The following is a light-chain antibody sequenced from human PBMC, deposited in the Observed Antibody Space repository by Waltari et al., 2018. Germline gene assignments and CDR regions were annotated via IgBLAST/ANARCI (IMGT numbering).Light chain of an antibody. J-gene: IGKJ4*01. CDR1: QSISSW. V-gene: IGKV1-5*03. Sequence: DIQMTQSPSTLSASVGDRVTITCRASQSISSWFAWYQKKPGKAPKLLIYKASSLERGVPSRFSGSGSGTEFTLTISSLQPDDFATYYCQQYNSYPTFGGGTKVEIK. CDR3: QQYNSYPT. CDR2: KAS.